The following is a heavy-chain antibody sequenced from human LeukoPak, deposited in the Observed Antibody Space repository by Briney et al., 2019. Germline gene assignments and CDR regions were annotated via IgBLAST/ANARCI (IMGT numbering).Heavy chain of an antibody. CDR3: ARAVAAAGTLVGRPRGGNLDY. CDR1: GGSFSGYY. Sequence: SETLSLTCAVYGGSFSGYYWSWIRQPPGKGLEWIGEINHSGSTNYNPSLKSRVTISVDTSKNQFSLKLSSVTAADTAVYYCARAVAAAGTLVGRPRGGNLDYWGQGTLVTVSS. D-gene: IGHD6-13*01. CDR2: INHSGST. V-gene: IGHV4-34*01. J-gene: IGHJ4*02.